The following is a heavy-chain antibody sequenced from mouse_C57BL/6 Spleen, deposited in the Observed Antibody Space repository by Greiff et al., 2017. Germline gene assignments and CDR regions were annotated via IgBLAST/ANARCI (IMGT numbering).Heavy chain of an antibody. Sequence: QVQLQQPGAELVKPGASVKLSCKASGYTFTSYWMQWVKQRPGQGLEWIGEIDPSDSYTNYNQKFKGKATLTVDTSSSTAYMQLSSLTSEDSAVYYGARGGSDWFWFAYWGQGTLVTVSA. CDR1: GYTFTSYW. V-gene: IGHV1-50*01. CDR2: IDPSDSYT. D-gene: IGHD2-2*01. J-gene: IGHJ3*01. CDR3: ARGGSDWFWFAY.